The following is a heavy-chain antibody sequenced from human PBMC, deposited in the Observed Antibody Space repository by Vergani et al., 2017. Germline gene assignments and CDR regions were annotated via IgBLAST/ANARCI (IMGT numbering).Heavy chain of an antibody. CDR1: GFTFSDYY. V-gene: IGHV3-11*06. CDR3: ARDPVIVVVPAAPGGAFDI. Sequence: QVQLVESGGGLVKPGGSLRLSCAASGFTFSDYYMSWIRQAPGKGLEWVSYISSSSSYTNYADSVKGRFTISRANSKNTLYLQMNSLRAEDTAVYYCARDPVIVVVPAAPGGAFDIWGQGTMVTVSS. CDR2: ISSSSSYT. J-gene: IGHJ3*02. D-gene: IGHD2-2*01.